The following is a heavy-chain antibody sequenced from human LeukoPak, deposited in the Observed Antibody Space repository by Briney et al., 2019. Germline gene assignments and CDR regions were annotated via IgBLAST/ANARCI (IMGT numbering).Heavy chain of an antibody. CDR3: ARRPAIFMDGVYYYSMDV. V-gene: IGHV3-23*01. J-gene: IGHJ6*02. Sequence: PGGSLRLSCAASGFMFSKYAMSWVRQAPGKGLEWVSAVSASADSTYYADSVEGRFTISRDNSKNTLFLQMHSLRAEDTAVYYCARRPAIFMDGVYYYSMDVWGQGTTVTVSS. D-gene: IGHD2-2*01. CDR1: GFMFSKYA. CDR2: VSASADST.